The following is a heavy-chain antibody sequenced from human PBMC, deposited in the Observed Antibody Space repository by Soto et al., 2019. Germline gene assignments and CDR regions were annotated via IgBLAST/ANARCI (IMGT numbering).Heavy chain of an antibody. D-gene: IGHD7-27*01. V-gene: IGHV3-23*01. J-gene: IGHJ4*02. Sequence: EVQLLESGGGLVQPGGSLRLSCAASGFTFSSYAMSWVRQAPGKGLEWVSAISGSGGSTYYADSVKRRFTISRYNSKNTLYLQMNSLRAEDTAVYYCAKDYWRLHGEPTFDYWGQGTLVTVSS. CDR1: GFTFSSYA. CDR3: AKDYWRLHGEPTFDY. CDR2: ISGSGGST.